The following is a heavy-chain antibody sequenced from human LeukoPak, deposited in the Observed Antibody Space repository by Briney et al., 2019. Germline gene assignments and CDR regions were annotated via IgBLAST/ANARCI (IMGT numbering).Heavy chain of an antibody. J-gene: IGHJ6*02. CDR2: IYSGGST. Sequence: PGGSLRLSCAASGFTVSSDYMRWVRQAPGKGLEWVSVIYSGGSTYYADSVKGRFTISRDNSKNTLYLQMNSLRAEDTAVYYCASVIGAGYYYGMDVWGQGTTVTVSS. CDR3: ASVIGAGYYYGMDV. V-gene: IGHV3-53*01. CDR1: GFTVSSDY. D-gene: IGHD2-21*01.